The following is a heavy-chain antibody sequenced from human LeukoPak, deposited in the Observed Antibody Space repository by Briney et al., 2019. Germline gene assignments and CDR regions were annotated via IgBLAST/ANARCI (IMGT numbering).Heavy chain of an antibody. D-gene: IGHD3-22*01. Sequence: GGSLRLSCAASGFTFITYGMPWVRQAPGKGLEWVALIWYDGSYKYYADSVKGRFTISRDSSRNTLYLQMNSLRAEDTAVYYCAREYYDSSDYPRQHYFDYWGQGTLVTVSS. V-gene: IGHV3-33*01. CDR1: GFTFITYG. CDR3: AREYYDSSDYPRQHYFDY. J-gene: IGHJ4*02. CDR2: IWYDGSYK.